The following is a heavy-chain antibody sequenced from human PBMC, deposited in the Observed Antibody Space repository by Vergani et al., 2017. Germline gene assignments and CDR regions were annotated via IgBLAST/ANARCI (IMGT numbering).Heavy chain of an antibody. V-gene: IGHV4-34*01. J-gene: IGHJ4*02. CDR3: ASIARAPTRRTPPPDY. CDR1: GGSFSDYY. Sequence: QVQLQEWGAGLLKTSETLSLTCGVSGGSFSDYYWSWIRQAPGMGLEWIGEVNHGGSTNYNPSLKSRVSLSVDTSKNQFSLQLTSVTAADSALYFCASIARAPTRRTPPPDYWGQGILVTVSS. CDR2: VNHGGST. D-gene: IGHD2-15*01.